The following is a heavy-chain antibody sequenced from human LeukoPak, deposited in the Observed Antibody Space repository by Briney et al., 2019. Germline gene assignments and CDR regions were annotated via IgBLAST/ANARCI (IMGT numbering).Heavy chain of an antibody. J-gene: IGHJ6*02. CDR2: INHGGSS. CDR3: ARGAAVAGTGLYYYYGMDV. D-gene: IGHD6-19*01. V-gene: IGHV4-34*01. Sequence: SETLSLTCAVYGESFSGFYWTWIRQPPGKGLEWLGEINHGGSSSYNPSLKSRVTVSVDTSKNQFSLELTSVTAADTAVYYCARGAAVAGTGLYYYYGMDVWSQGTTVTVSS. CDR1: GESFSGFY.